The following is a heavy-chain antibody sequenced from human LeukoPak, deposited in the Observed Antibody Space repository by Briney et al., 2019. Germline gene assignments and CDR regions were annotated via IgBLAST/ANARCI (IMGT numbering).Heavy chain of an antibody. CDR2: IIPILGIA. Sequence: SVKASCKASGGTFSSYAISWVRQAPGQGLEWMGRIIPILGIANYAQKFQGRVTITADKSTSTAYMELSSLRSEDTAVYYCARDLKYYFDYWGQGTLVTVSS. V-gene: IGHV1-69*04. J-gene: IGHJ4*02. CDR3: ARDLKYYFDY. CDR1: GGTFSSYA.